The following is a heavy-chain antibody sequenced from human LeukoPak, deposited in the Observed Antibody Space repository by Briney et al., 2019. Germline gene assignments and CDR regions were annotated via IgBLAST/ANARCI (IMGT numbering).Heavy chain of an antibody. CDR3: ARSAADYYDSSGYYRM. CDR2: INSDGSST. J-gene: IGHJ4*02. V-gene: IGHV3-74*01. Sequence: PGGSLRLSCAASGFSFSSHWVHWVRQAPGKGLVWVSRINSDGSSTSYADSVKGRFTISGDNAKNTLYLQMNSLRAEDTAVYYCARSAADYYDSSGYYRMWGQGTLVTVSS. CDR1: GFSFSSHW. D-gene: IGHD3-22*01.